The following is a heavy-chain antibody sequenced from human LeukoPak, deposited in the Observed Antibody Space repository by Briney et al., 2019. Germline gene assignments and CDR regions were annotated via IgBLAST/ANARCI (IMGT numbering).Heavy chain of an antibody. CDR3: ARHGGVSGTYSPPHHYGMDV. J-gene: IGHJ6*02. CDR2: VYYSGST. Sequence: PSETLSLTCTVSGASISGYYWSWIRQPPGKGLEWIGFVYYSGSTNYSPSLKSRATISIDTSKNQFSLRLSSVTAADTAVYYCARHGGVSGTYSPPHHYGMDVWGQGTTVTVSS. V-gene: IGHV4-59*08. CDR1: GASISGYY. D-gene: IGHD3-16*01.